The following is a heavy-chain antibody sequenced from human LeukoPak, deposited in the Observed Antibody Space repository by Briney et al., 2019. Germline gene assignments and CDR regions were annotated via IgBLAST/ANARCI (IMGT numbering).Heavy chain of an antibody. D-gene: IGHD2-2*01. J-gene: IGHJ6*03. CDR3: ARRGDRICTSMNCPPQSYYYYMDV. CDR2: VSGKSRAI. CDR1: GFTFSDYG. Sequence: PGGSLRLSCAASGFTFSDYGINWVRQAPGKGLEWLSFVSGKSRAIYYADSVKGRFTISRDNAKESVYLHMSSLRAEDTAVYYCARRGDRICTSMNCPPQSYYYYMDVWGKGTTVSVS. V-gene: IGHV3-48*04.